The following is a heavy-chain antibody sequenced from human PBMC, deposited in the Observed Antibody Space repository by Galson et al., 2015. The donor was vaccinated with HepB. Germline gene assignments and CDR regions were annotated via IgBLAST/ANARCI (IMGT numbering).Heavy chain of an antibody. D-gene: IGHD1-26*01. J-gene: IGHJ3*02. CDR2: INPSGGST. Sequence: SVKVSCKASGYTFTSYYMHWVRQAPGQGLEWMGIINPSGGSTSYAQKFQGSVTMTRDTSTSTVYMELSSLRSEDTAVYYCAREASWRGIVGARARAFDIWGQGTMVTVSS. CDR3: AREASWRGIVGARARAFDI. V-gene: IGHV1-46*03. CDR1: GYTFTSYY.